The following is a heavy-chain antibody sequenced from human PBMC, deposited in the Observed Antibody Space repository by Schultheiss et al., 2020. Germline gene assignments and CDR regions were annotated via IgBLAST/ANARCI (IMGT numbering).Heavy chain of an antibody. D-gene: IGHD1-26*01. V-gene: IGHV4-59*01. CDR2: IYYSGST. CDR3: AKDLGGELMDLDAFDI. Sequence: SQTLSLTCAVYGGSFSGYYWSWIRQPPGKGLEWIGYIYYSGSTNYNPSLKSRVTISVDTSKNQFSLKLISVTAADTAVYYCAKDLGGELMDLDAFDIWGQGTMVTVSS. CDR1: GGSFSGYY. J-gene: IGHJ3*02.